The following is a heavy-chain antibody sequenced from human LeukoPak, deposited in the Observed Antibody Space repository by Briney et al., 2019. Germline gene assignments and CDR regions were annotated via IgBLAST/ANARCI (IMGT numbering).Heavy chain of an antibody. V-gene: IGHV3-64D*09. D-gene: IGHD1-1*01. J-gene: IGHJ4*02. CDR3: GKITSVTGGDC. CDR2: ISSNRGSS. CDR1: GFTFSAYA. Sequence: GGSLRLSCSASGFTFSAYAMYWVRQAPGKGLEYVSGISSNRGSSFYADSVKGRFTISRDNSKNTLYLQMSSLRAEDTAVYYCGKITSVTGGDCWGQGTRLTVSS.